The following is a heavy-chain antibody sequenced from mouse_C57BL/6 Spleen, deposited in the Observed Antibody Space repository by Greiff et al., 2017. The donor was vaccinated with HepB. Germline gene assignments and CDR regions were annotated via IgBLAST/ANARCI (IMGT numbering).Heavy chain of an antibody. V-gene: IGHV1-15*01. CDR2: IDPETGGT. CDR1: GYTFTDYE. J-gene: IGHJ2*01. Sequence: VQLQQSGAELVRPGASVTLSCKASGYTFTDYEMHWVKQTPVHGLEWIGAIDPETGGTAYNQKFKGKAILTADKSSSTAYMELRSLTSEESAVYYSTRLITTVVSFDYWGQGTTLTVSS. CDR3: TRLITTVVSFDY. D-gene: IGHD1-1*01.